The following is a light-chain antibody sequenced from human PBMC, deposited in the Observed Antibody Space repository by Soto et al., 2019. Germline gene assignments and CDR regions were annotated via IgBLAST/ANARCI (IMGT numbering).Light chain of an antibody. V-gene: IGKV1-5*01. J-gene: IGKJ1*01. CDR1: QTITRW. Sequence: DIQMTQSPSTLSASVGDRVTIACRANQTITRWLAWYQQKPWKAPKLLIFDASTLESGVPSRFSGSGYGTEFTLTISSLQPEDFATYYCQQYHTFWTFGQGTTVEVK. CDR3: QQYHTFWT. CDR2: DAS.